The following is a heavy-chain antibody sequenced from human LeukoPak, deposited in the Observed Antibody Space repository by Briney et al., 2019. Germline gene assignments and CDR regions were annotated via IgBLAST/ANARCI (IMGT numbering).Heavy chain of an antibody. J-gene: IGHJ5*01. D-gene: IGHD3-10*02. CDR1: GDSVSSKSGA. V-gene: IGHV6-1*01. CDR2: TYYTSKWYN. CDR3: AREQLWSGPNRFDS. Sequence: SQTLSLTCGISGDSVSSKSGAWNWIRQSPSRGLEWLGRTYYTSKWYNEYAVSMKSPITINPDTSKNQLSLHLNSVTPEDTAVYYCAREQLWSGPNRFDSWGQGTLVTVSS.